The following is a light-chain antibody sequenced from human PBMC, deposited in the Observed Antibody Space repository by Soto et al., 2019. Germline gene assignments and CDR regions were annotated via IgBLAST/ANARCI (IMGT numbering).Light chain of an antibody. J-gene: IGLJ1*01. Sequence: QSVLTQPPSVSSAPGQKVTICCSVSSSNIGGNSVSWYQQLPGTAPKLLIYDDNKRPSGIPDRFSGSKSGTSATLGITGFQTGDEADYYCGPWDSSLSAYVFATGPKATVL. CDR3: GPWDSSLSAYV. CDR1: SSNIGGNS. V-gene: IGLV1-51*01. CDR2: DDN.